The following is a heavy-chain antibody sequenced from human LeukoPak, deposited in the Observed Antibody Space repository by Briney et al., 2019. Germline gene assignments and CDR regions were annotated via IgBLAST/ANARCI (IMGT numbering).Heavy chain of an antibody. Sequence: GASVKVSCKVSGYTLTELSMHWVRQAPGKGLEWMGGIDPEDGKTIYAQKFQGRVTMTEDTSTDTAYMELSSLRSEDTAVYYCARGGVDTAILTFDYWGQGTLVTVSS. CDR2: IDPEDGKT. CDR3: ARGGVDTAILTFDY. J-gene: IGHJ4*02. V-gene: IGHV1-24*01. D-gene: IGHD5-18*01. CDR1: GYTLTELS.